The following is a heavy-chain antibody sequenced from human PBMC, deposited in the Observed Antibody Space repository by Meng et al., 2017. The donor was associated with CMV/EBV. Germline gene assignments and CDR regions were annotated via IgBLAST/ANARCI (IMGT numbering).Heavy chain of an antibody. D-gene: IGHD4-23*01. CDR1: GGTFSSYT. CDR2: IIPILGIA. V-gene: IGHV1-69*02. Sequence: SVKVSCKASGGTFSSYTISWVRQAPGQGLEWMGRIIPILGIANYAQKFQGRVTMTTDTSTSTAYMELRSLRSDDTAVYYCARNYYGGNSGGWFDPWGQGTLVTVSS. J-gene: IGHJ5*02. CDR3: ARNYYGGNSGGWFDP.